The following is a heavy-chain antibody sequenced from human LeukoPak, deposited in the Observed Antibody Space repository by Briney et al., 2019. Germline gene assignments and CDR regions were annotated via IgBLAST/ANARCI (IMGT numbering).Heavy chain of an antibody. J-gene: IGHJ5*02. CDR2: IIPIFGTA. CDR1: GGTFISYA. Sequence: ASVKVSCKASGGTFISYANSWVRQAPGQGLEWMGGIIPIFGTANYAQKFQGRVTITADESTSTAYVELSSLRSEDTAVYYCARSYNWFDPWGQGTLVTVSS. V-gene: IGHV1-69*13. CDR3: ARSYNWFDP.